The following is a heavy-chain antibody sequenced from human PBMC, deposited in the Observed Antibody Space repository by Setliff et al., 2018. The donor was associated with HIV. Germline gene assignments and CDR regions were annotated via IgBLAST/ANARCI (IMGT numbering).Heavy chain of an antibody. V-gene: IGHV4-34*01. D-gene: IGHD2-8*02. CDR2: IHHTGYI. Sequence: SQTLSLTCAVYGGPSTDHYWNWIRQSPGMGLEWIAEIHHTGYINYNPSLRSRVSVSRDMSSNQFSLKLNSVTAADTAVYYCTVYNTGSSKDHYWGQGTPVTVSS. J-gene: IGHJ4*02. CDR3: TVYNTGSSKDHY. CDR1: GGPSTDHY.